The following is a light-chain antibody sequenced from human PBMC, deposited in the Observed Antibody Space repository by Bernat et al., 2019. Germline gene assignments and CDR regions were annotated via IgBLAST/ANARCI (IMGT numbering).Light chain of an antibody. V-gene: IGLV2-14*01. CDR3: SSYTSSTTLV. Sequence: QSALTQPASLSGSPGQSITIPCTGTSSDIGAYNYVSWYQQHPGKAPKLMIYDVTNRPSGVSNRFSGSKSGNTASLSISGLQAEDEADYYCSSYTSSTTLVFGGGTKVTVL. J-gene: IGLJ3*02. CDR1: SSDIGAYNY. CDR2: DVT.